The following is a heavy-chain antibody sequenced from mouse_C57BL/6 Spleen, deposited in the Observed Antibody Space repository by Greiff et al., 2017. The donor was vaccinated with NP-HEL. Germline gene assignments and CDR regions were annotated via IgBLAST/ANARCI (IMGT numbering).Heavy chain of an antibody. J-gene: IGHJ1*03. V-gene: IGHV1-9*01. CDR2: ILPGSGST. D-gene: IGHD1-1*01. CDR1: GYTFTGYW. Sequence: QVQLQQSGAELMKPGASVKLSCKATGYTFTGYWIEWVKQRPGHGLEWIGEILPGSGSTNYNEKFKGKATFTADKSSNTAYMQLSSMTTAYSSIYSCARSITTVPDWYFDVWGTGTTVTVSS. CDR3: ARSITTVPDWYFDV.